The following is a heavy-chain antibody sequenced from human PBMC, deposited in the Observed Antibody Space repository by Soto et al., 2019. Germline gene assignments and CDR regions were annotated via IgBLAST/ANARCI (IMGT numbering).Heavy chain of an antibody. CDR3: ATTYGSGYSSSWPLFDY. V-gene: IGHV1-69*13. J-gene: IGHJ4*02. D-gene: IGHD6-13*01. CDR1: GGTFSSYA. Sequence: SVKVSCKASGGTFSSYAISWVRQAPGQGLEWMGGIIPIFGSTSYAQKSQGRVTMTGDASTSTVYMELSSLRSEDTAVYYCATTYGSGYSSSWPLFDYWGQGTLVTVSS. CDR2: IIPIFGST.